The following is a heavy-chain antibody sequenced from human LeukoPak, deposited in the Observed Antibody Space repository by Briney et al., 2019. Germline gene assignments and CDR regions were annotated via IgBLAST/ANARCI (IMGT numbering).Heavy chain of an antibody. D-gene: IGHD2-21*02. CDR3: ARDLRPYCGGDCRSNWYFDL. CDR1: GFTFSSYE. V-gene: IGHV3-48*03. CDR2: ISSSGSTI. Sequence: GGSLRLSCAASGFTFSSYEMNWVRQAPGKGLEWVSYISSSGSTIYYADSVKGRFTISRDNAKNSLYLQMNSLRAEDTAVYYCARDLRPYCGGDCRSNWYFDLWGRGTLVTVSS. J-gene: IGHJ2*01.